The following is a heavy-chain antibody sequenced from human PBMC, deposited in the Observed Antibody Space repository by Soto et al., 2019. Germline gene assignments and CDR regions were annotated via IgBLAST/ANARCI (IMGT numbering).Heavy chain of an antibody. CDR2: ILYDGSKE. D-gene: IGHD1-26*01. CDR1: GFRFNTYV. V-gene: IGHV3-30*18. J-gene: IGHJ4*02. Sequence: HPGGSLRLSCTDSGFRFNTYVMDWVRQSPGKGLEWVARILYDGSKEYYADPVKGRFTISRDNSKNTLYLQMDRLRVEDTAVYFCAKGWELMEDHWGQGTPVTVSS. CDR3: AKGWELMEDH.